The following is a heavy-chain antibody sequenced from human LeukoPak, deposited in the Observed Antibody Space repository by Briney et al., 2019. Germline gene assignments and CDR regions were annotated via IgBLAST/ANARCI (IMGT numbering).Heavy chain of an antibody. CDR3: ARTSYSSNWYFDL. CDR1: GGSFSGYY. CDR2: INHSGST. Sequence: PSETLSHTCAVYGGSFSGYYWSWIRQPPGKGLEWIGEINHSGSTNYNPSLKSRVTISVDTSKNQFSLKLSSVTAADTAVYYCARTSYSSNWYFDLWGRGTLVTVSS. J-gene: IGHJ2*01. D-gene: IGHD2-2*01. V-gene: IGHV4-34*01.